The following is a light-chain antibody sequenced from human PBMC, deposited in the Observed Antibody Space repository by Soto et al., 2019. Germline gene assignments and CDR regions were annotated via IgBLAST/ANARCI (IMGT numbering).Light chain of an antibody. Sequence: QSVLTQPPSVSGAPGQRVTISCTGTSSXIGAGQDVHWYRQLPGAAPKFLISDSNNRASGVPDRFSVSKSGASASLAITGLRAEDEGDYFCQSYGTSLSGLYVFGTGTKVTVL. CDR3: QSYGTSLSGLYV. CDR1: SSXIGAGQD. J-gene: IGLJ1*01. CDR2: DSN. V-gene: IGLV1-40*01.